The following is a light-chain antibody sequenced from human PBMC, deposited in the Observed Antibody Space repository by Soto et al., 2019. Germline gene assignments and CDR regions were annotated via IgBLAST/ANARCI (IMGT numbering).Light chain of an antibody. CDR3: QQYGTSPRT. Sequence: EIVLTQSPGTLSLSPGERATLSCRASQSVSGSYLAWYQQKPGQAPRLLIYGASTRATGIPDRFSGSGPGTDFTLTISRLEPEDFAMYYCQQYGTSPRTFGQGTKV. V-gene: IGKV3-20*01. CDR2: GAS. CDR1: QSVSGSY. J-gene: IGKJ1*01.